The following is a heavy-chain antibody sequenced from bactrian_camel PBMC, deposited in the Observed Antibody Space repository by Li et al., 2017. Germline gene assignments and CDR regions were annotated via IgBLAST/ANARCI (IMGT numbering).Heavy chain of an antibody. CDR2: IEGDGTT. V-gene: IGHV3S53*01. Sequence: HVQLVESGGGSVQVEGSLNLSCVATPGYSYSTYCMAWFRQGPGKEREGVAAIEGDGTTTYADSVKGRFTCSRDNARNTVYLQTNNLRPEDTAMYYCVTSISGTWAGPNRWGRGTQVTVS. CDR1: GYSYSTYC. D-gene: IGHD1*01. CDR3: VTSISGTWAGPNR. J-gene: IGHJ4*01.